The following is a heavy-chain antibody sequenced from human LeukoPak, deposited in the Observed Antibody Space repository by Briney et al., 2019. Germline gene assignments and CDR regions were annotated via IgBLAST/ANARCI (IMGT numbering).Heavy chain of an antibody. CDR2: ISGSGGST. CDR3: AKAGSSGGFFGGGGFFDY. J-gene: IGHJ4*02. CDR1: GFTFSSYA. Sequence: GGSLRLSCAASGFTFSSYAMSWVRQAPGKGLEWVSAISGSGGSTYYADSVKGRFTISRDNSKNTLYLQMNSLRAEDTAVYYLAKAGSSGGFFGGGGFFDYWGQGTLVTVSS. V-gene: IGHV3-23*01. D-gene: IGHD3-10*01.